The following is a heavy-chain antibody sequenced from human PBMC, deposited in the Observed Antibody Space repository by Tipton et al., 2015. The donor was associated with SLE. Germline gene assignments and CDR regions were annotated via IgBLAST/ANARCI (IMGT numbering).Heavy chain of an antibody. J-gene: IGHJ6*02. CDR3: ARQGQQLVRPYYYGMDV. CDR1: GGSISNYY. V-gene: IGHV4-59*08. CDR2: IYYSGST. Sequence: LRLSCTVSGGSISNYYWSWIRQPPGKGLEWIGYIYYSGSTNYNPSLKSRVTISVDTSKNQFSLKLSSVTAADTAVYYCARQGQQLVRPYYYGMDVWGQGTTVTVSS. D-gene: IGHD6-13*01.